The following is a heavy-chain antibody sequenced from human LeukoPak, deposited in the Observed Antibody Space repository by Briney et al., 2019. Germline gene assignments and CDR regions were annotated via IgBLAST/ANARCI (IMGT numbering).Heavy chain of an antibody. CDR1: GGSISSRCYY. CDR3: ARLDYGDYDAFDI. V-gene: IGHV4-39*01. CDR2: IYYSGSN. J-gene: IGHJ3*02. Sequence: SETLSLTCTVSGGSISSRCYYWAWLRQPPGKGLEWIGSIYYSGSNYYNPSLKSRVTISVDTSKNQFSLKLSSVTAADTAVYYCARLDYGDYDAFDIWGQGTMVTVSS. D-gene: IGHD4-17*01.